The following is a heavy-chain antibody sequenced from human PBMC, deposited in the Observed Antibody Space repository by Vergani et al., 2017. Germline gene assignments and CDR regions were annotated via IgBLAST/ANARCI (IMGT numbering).Heavy chain of an antibody. Sequence: EVQLVESGGGLVQPGGSLRLSCAASGFTVSSNYMCWVGQAPGNGMGWVSVIYSGASTYYADSVKGRFTITRHNSKHTLYLQMNSLSAEDTAVYNRARGGVQRWGPNDYWGQGTLVTVSS. CDR1: GFTVSSNY. J-gene: IGHJ4*02. D-gene: IGHD5-18*01. V-gene: IGHV3-53*04. CDR3: ARGGVQRWGPNDY. CDR2: IYSGAST.